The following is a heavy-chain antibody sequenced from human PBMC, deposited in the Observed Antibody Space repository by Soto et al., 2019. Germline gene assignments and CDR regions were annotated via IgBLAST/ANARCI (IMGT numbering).Heavy chain of an antibody. CDR2: INPNSGGT. V-gene: IGHV1-2*02. Sequence: QVQLVQSGAEVKKPGASVNVSCKASGYTFTGYYMHWVRQAPGQGTEWMGWINPNSGGTNYAQKFQGRVTMTRDSSISAAYMELSRLRSDDTAVYYCARDSGRSWHYYYYYGMDVWGQGTTVTVSS. CDR3: ARDSGRSWHYYYYYGMDV. CDR1: GYTFTGYY. D-gene: IGHD6-13*01. J-gene: IGHJ6*02.